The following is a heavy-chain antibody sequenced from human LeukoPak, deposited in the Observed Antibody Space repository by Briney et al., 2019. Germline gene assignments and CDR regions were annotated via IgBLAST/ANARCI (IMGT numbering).Heavy chain of an antibody. V-gene: IGHV3-30*02. D-gene: IGHD3-10*01. CDR1: GFSFTTSN. Sequence: GESLRLSCAVSGFSFTTSNFHWVRQAADKGLDWVAFIRSDEVVRYSDSVQGRFTISRDNSKNTLYLQMNSLRPEDTAIYYCAKLFESGTYNNFFHYWGQGTLVTVFS. CDR2: IRSDEVVR. J-gene: IGHJ4*02. CDR3: AKLFESGTYNNFFHY.